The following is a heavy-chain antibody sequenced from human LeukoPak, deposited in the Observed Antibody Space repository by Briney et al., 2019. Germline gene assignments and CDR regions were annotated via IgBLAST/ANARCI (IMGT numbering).Heavy chain of an antibody. CDR3: ARGGECGSCDGFDM. CDR1: GGSISSYY. V-gene: IGHV4-4*07. D-gene: IGHD2-15*01. Sequence: SETLSLTCTVSGGSISSYYWSWIRQPAGKGLEWIGRIYTSGSTNYNPSLKSRVTMSVDTSKNQFSLKLSSVTAADTAVYYCARGGECGSCDGFDMWGQGIMVTVSS. CDR2: IYTSGST. J-gene: IGHJ3*02.